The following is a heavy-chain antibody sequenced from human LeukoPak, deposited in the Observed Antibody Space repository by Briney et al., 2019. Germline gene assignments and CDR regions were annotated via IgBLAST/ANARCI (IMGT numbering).Heavy chain of an antibody. J-gene: IGHJ4*02. CDR3: ARGIGYSSSHDY. D-gene: IGHD6-13*01. CDR1: GYTFTGYY. CDR2: INPNSGGT. V-gene: IGHV1-2*02. Sequence: ASVKVSCKASGYTFTGYYMHWVRQAPGQGLEWMGWINPNSGGTNDAQKFQGRVTMTRDTSISTAYMELSRLRSDDTAAYYCARGIGYSSSHDYWGQGTLVTVS.